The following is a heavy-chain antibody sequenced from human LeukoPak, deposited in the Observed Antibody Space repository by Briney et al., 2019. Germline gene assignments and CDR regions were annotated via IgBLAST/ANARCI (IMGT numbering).Heavy chain of an antibody. V-gene: IGHV4-39*01. CDR2: IYYSGST. J-gene: IGHJ5*02. CDR3: ARLMVYDYISP. CDR1: GDSISSRSYY. D-gene: IGHD3-16*01. Sequence: SETLSLTCTVSGDSISSRSYYWGWVRQPPGKGLEWIGSIYYSGSTYYNPSLKSRVTISEDTSKTQFSLKLSSVTSADTAVYYCARLMVYDYISPWGQGTLVTVSS.